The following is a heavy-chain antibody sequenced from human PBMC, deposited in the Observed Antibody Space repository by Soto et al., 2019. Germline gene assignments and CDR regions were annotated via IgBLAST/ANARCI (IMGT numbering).Heavy chain of an antibody. V-gene: IGHV2-26*01. CDR3: ARIGADYDFWSGYYTNYDAFDI. J-gene: IGHJ3*02. CDR1: GFSLSNARMG. Sequence: QVTLKESGPVLVKPTETLTLTCTVSGFSLSNARMGVSWIRQPPGKALEWLAHIFSNDEKSYSTSLKSRLTISKDTSKSQVVLTMTNMDPVDTATYYCARIGADYDFWSGYYTNYDAFDIWSQGTMVTVSS. D-gene: IGHD3-3*01. CDR2: IFSNDEK.